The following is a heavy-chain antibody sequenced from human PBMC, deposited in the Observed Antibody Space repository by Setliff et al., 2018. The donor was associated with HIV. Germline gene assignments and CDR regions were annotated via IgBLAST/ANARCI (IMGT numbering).Heavy chain of an antibody. D-gene: IGHD6-13*01. Sequence: LSLTCVVSGYSISSGSYWGWIRQPPGKGLEWISYISSSAGTIYYADSVKGRFTISRDNTENSLYLQMNNLRVDDTAIYYCAGSLRGTAAGHSRGYWGQGTLVTV. CDR2: ISSSAGTI. J-gene: IGHJ4*02. CDR1: GYSISSGSY. CDR3: AGSLRGTAAGHSRGY. V-gene: IGHV3-11*01.